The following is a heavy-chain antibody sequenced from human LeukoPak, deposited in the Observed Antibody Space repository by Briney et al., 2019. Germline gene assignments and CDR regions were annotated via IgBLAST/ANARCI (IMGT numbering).Heavy chain of an antibody. J-gene: IGHJ4*02. CDR1: GYTFTSYA. D-gene: IGHD4-17*01. CDR2: INAGNGNT. CDR3: ARVPPGGDYSFYYFDY. V-gene: IGHV1-3*01. Sequence: ASVKVSCKASGYTFTSYAMHWVRQAPGQRLEWMGWINAGNGNTKYSQKLQGRVTITRDTSASTAYMELSSLRSEDTAVYYCARVPPGGDYSFYYFDYWGQGTLVTVSS.